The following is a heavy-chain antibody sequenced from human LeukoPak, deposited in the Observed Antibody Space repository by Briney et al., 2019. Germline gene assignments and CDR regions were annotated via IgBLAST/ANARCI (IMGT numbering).Heavy chain of an antibody. V-gene: IGHV4-59*01. CDR1: GDSISGFH. CDR2: FYYSGST. CDR3: ARARHTMVRGVIISYYYYYMDV. J-gene: IGHJ6*03. Sequence: SETLSLTCTVSGDSISGFHWSWIRQPPGKGLGWIGYFYYSGSTNYHPSLKSRVTISVDTSKNQFSLKLSSVTAADTAVYYCARARHTMVRGVIISYYYYYMDVWGKGTTVTVSS. D-gene: IGHD3-10*01.